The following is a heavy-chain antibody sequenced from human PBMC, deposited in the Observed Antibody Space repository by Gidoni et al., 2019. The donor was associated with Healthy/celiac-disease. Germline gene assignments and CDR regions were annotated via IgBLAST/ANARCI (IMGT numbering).Heavy chain of an antibody. Sequence: QVQLQESGPGLVKPSQTLSLTCTVSGGSISSGSYYWSWIRQPAGKGLEWIGRIYTSGSTNYNPSLKSRVTISVDTSKNQFSLKLSSVTAADTAVYYCARGYSYGRVNFDYWGQGTLVTVSS. CDR3: ARGYSYGRVNFDY. CDR1: GGSISSGSYY. J-gene: IGHJ4*02. V-gene: IGHV4-61*02. CDR2: IYTSGST. D-gene: IGHD5-18*01.